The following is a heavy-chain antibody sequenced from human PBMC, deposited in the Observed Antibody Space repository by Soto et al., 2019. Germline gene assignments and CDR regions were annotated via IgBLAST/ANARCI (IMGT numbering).Heavy chain of an antibody. CDR2: ISYDGSNK. V-gene: IGHV3-30*18. D-gene: IGHD3-16*01. J-gene: IGHJ3*02. CDR1: GFTFSSYG. CDR3: AKEQYDYIWGSYLDAFDI. Sequence: QVQLVESGGGVVQPGRSLRLSCAASGFTFSSYGMHWVRQAPGKGLEWVAVISYDGSNKYYADSVKGRFTISRDNSKNTLYLQMNSLRAEDTAVYYCAKEQYDYIWGSYLDAFDIWGQGTMVTVSS.